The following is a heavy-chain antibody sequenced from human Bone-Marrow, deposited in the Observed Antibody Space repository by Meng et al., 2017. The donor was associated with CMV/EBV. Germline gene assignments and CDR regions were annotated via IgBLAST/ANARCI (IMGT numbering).Heavy chain of an antibody. Sequence: SVKVSCKASGGTFSSYAISWVRQAPGQGLEWMGGIIPIFGTANYAQKFQGRVTITTDESTSTAYMELSSLRSEDTAVYYCARARPYSSSWYSYNWFDPWGQGTLVTVSS. V-gene: IGHV1-69*05. CDR1: GGTFSSYA. CDR3: ARARPYSSSWYSYNWFDP. CDR2: IIPIFGTA. D-gene: IGHD6-13*01. J-gene: IGHJ5*02.